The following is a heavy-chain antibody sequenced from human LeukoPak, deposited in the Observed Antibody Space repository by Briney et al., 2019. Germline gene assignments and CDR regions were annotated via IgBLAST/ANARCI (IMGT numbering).Heavy chain of an antibody. CDR1: GFTFSSYA. V-gene: IGHV3-23*01. CDR3: AKSPGYYYYYGMDV. Sequence: GGSLRLSCAASGFTFSSYAMSWVRQAPGKGLEWVSGISGSGGSTTYADSVKGRFTISRDNSKNTLYLQMNSLRAEDTAVYYCAKSPGYYYYYGMDVWGQGTTVTVSS. CDR2: ISGSGGST. J-gene: IGHJ6*02.